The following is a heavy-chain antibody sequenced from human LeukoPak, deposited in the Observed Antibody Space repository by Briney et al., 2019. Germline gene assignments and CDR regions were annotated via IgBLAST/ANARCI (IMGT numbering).Heavy chain of an antibody. CDR2: IDGTGDST. CDR3: AKGGGYEAQYYYYYLDV. CDR1: EFSVGSNY. D-gene: IGHD5-12*01. J-gene: IGHJ6*03. V-gene: IGHV3-66*02. Sequence: GGSLRLSCAASEFSVGSNYMTWVRQAPGKGLEWVSYIDGTGDSTNYADSVKGRFTISRDNSKNTLYLQMNSLRAEDTAVYYCAKGGGYEAQYYYYYLDVWGKGTTVTISS.